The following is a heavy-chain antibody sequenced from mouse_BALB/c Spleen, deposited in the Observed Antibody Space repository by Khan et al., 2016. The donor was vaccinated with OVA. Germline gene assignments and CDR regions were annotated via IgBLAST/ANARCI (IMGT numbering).Heavy chain of an antibody. D-gene: IGHD1-1*01. CDR1: GYTFSSYW. J-gene: IGHJ3*01. V-gene: IGHV1-9*01. CDR3: AGGNSYGSSSWFGY. CDR2: ILPGSGRN. Sequence: VQLQESGAELMKPGASVKISCKATGYTFSSYWIEWVKQRPGHGLEWIGEILPGSGRNNYNEKFKGKATFTADTSSNTAYMQLSSLTSEDSAVYYCAGGNSYGSSSWFGYWGQGTLVTVSA.